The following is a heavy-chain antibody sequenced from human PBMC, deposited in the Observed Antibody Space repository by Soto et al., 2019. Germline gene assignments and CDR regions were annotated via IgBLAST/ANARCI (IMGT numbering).Heavy chain of an antibody. J-gene: IGHJ4*02. D-gene: IGHD4-17*01. V-gene: IGHV3-21*01. CDR3: ARDLRKSDD. CDR2: ISSSSSYI. CDR1: RLTFIIYS. Sequence: RRSLILTCSPARLTFIIYSMNWVRQAPGKGLEWVSSISSSSSYIYYADSVNGRFTISRDNAKNSLYLQMNSLSAEDTAVYYCARDLRKSDDWGQGTLVTVSS.